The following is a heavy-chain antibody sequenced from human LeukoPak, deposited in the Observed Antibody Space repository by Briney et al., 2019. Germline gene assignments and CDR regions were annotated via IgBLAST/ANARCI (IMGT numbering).Heavy chain of an antibody. J-gene: IGHJ5*02. D-gene: IGHD3-22*01. CDR2: INHSGST. CDR1: GGSFSGYY. CDR3: ARGLGYYDSSGFRWFDP. Sequence: PSETLSLTCAVYGGSFSGYYWSWIRQPPGKGLEWIGEINHSGSTNYNPSPKSRVTISVDTSKNQFSLKLSSVTAADTAVYYCARGLGYYDSSGFRWFDPWGQGTLVTVSS. V-gene: IGHV4-34*01.